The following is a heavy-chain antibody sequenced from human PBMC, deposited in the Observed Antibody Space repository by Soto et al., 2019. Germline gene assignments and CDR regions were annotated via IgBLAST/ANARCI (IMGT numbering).Heavy chain of an antibody. D-gene: IGHD3-3*01. CDR1: GYKFTDYW. J-gene: IGHJ6*02. Sequence: KISCKGSGYKFTDYWIGWVRQKPGKGLEWMGIIYPGDSDTKYSPSFQGQVTISVDKSVNTSYLQWSSLRASDTAIYYCARSYDFWSGYYPPHESYFGMDVWGQGTSVTVSS. CDR2: IYPGDSDT. V-gene: IGHV5-51*01. CDR3: ARSYDFWSGYYPPHESYFGMDV.